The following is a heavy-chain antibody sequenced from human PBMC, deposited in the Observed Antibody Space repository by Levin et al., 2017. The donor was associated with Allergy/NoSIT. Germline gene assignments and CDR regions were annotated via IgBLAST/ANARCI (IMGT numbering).Heavy chain of an antibody. CDR3: AKETWYNWNNWGPRYQYGMDV. J-gene: IGHJ6*02. D-gene: IGHD1/OR15-1a*01. Sequence: QPGGSLRLSCSASGFTFSSYGMHWVRQAPGKGLEWVAVIAYDGRNPHYADSVKGRFTISRDNSKNTLYLQMNSLRAEDTAVYYCAKETWYNWNNWGPRYQYGMDVWGQGTTVTVSS. CDR1: GFTFSSYG. V-gene: IGHV3-30*18. CDR2: IAYDGRNP.